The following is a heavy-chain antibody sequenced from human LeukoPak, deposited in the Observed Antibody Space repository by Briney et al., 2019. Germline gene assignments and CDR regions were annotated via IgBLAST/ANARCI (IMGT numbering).Heavy chain of an antibody. CDR2: INWNGGST. D-gene: IGHD2-15*01. J-gene: IGHJ6*03. Sequence: GGSLRLSCAASGFTFDDYGMSWVRQAPGKGLEWVSGINWNGGSTGYADSVKGRFTISRDNAKDSLYLQMNSLRAEDTALYYCARDVPPYCSGGSCYYYYYMDVWGKGTTVTVSS. CDR3: ARDVPPYCSGGSCYYYYYMDV. CDR1: GFTFDDYG. V-gene: IGHV3-20*04.